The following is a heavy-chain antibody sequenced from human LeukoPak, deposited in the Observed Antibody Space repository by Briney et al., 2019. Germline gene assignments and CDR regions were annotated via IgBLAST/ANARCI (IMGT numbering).Heavy chain of an antibody. CDR3: ARDSWRWLQSQNDAFDI. Sequence: ASVTVSCKASGYSFTNYGISWVRQAPGQGLEWMGWISGYNGNTNYAQKFQGRVTMTTDTSTTIAYMDLRSLRSDDTAVYYCARDSWRWLQSQNDAFDIWGQGTLVTVSS. V-gene: IGHV1-18*01. J-gene: IGHJ3*02. D-gene: IGHD5-24*01. CDR2: ISGYNGNT. CDR1: GYSFTNYG.